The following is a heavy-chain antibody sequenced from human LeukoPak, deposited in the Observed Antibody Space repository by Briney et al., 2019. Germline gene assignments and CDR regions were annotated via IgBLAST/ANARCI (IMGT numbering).Heavy chain of an antibody. V-gene: IGHV4-34*01. CDR1: GGSFSGYY. D-gene: IGHD3-22*01. CDR2: INHSGST. CDR3: ARGRVTYYYDSSGYYYSAFDI. Sequence: SETLSLTCAVYGGSFSGYYWSWIRQPPGKGLEWIGEINHSGSTNYNPSLKSRVTISVDTSKNQFSLKLSSVTAADTAVYYCARGRVTYYYDSSGYYYSAFDIWGQGTMVTVSS. J-gene: IGHJ3*02.